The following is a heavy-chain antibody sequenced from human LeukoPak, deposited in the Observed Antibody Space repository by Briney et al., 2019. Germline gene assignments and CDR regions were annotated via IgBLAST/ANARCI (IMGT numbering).Heavy chain of an antibody. D-gene: IGHD3-10*01. CDR3: AKDGVAPGSSGDFFGC. CDR2: VVASGVNT. Sequence: GGSLRLSCAASGFTFGTYAMSWVRQAPGKGLEGVSTVVASGVNTYYADSVKGRFSISRDNSRNTLYLQMNSLRADDTAVYYCAKDGVAPGSSGDFFGCWGQGTLVTVSS. J-gene: IGHJ4*02. V-gene: IGHV3-23*01. CDR1: GFTFGTYA.